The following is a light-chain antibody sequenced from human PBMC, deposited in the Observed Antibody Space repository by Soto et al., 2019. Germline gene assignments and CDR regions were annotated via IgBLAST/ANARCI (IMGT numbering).Light chain of an antibody. CDR3: QQYDTLPYT. J-gene: IGKJ2*01. CDR1: QAISKY. CDR2: DAS. Sequence: DIPMTQSPSSLSASVGDRVTITCQASQAISKYLNWYQQKPGKAPKLLISDASNLESGVPSRFSGSGSGTDFTFTFSSLQPEDIATYYCQQYDTLPYTFGQGTKLEIK. V-gene: IGKV1-33*01.